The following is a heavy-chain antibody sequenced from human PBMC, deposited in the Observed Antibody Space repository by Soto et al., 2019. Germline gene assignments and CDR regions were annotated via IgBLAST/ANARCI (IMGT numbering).Heavy chain of an antibody. CDR1: GYTFTGYY. Sequence: QVQLVQSGAEVKKPGASVKVSCKASGYTFTGYYMHWVRQAPGQGLEWMGWINPNSGGTNYAQKFQGWVTMTSDTSISTAYMELSRLRSDDTSVYYCARAPSPYCGGDCLTYYFDYWGQGTLVTVSS. CDR3: ARAPSPYCGGDCLTYYFDY. D-gene: IGHD2-21*02. V-gene: IGHV1-2*04. J-gene: IGHJ4*02. CDR2: INPNSGGT.